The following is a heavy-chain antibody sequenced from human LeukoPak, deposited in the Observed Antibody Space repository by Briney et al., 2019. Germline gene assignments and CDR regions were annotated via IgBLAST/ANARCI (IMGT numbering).Heavy chain of an antibody. CDR3: ARVVWDSSGYYIDY. CDR1: DGSFSGYY. CDR2: INHSGST. J-gene: IGHJ4*02. Sequence: SETLSLTCAVYDGSFSGYYWSWIRQPPGKGLEWIGGINHSGSTNYNPSLKSRVTISLDTSKSQFSLKVRYVTAADTAVYFCARVVWDSSGYYIDYWGQGSLATVSS. D-gene: IGHD3-22*01. V-gene: IGHV4-34*01.